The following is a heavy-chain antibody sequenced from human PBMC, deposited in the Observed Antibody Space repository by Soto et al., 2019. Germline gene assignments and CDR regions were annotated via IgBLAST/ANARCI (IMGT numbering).Heavy chain of an antibody. V-gene: IGHV3-48*02. CDR2: ISSGSTTI. CDR1: GFTFSDYS. J-gene: IGHJ4*02. CDR3: ARDRVVQGVDY. Sequence: SGGSLRLSCAASGFTFSDYSMNWVRQAPGEGLEWVSYISSGSTTIYSADSVKGRFTISRDNAKNSLYLQINSLRDEDTAVYYCARDRVVQGVDYWGQGTLVTVSS. D-gene: IGHD2-21*01.